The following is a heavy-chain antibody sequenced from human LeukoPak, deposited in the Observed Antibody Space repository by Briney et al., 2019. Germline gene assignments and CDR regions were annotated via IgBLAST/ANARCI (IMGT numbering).Heavy chain of an antibody. CDR1: GGSISSYY. J-gene: IGHJ2*01. Sequence: SETLSLTCTVSGGSISSYYWSWVRQPPGKGLEWIGYIYYSGSTNYNPSLKSRVTISVDTSRNQFSLKLSSVTAADTAVYYCARRGANSGSYSHFDLWGRGTLVTVSS. V-gene: IGHV4-59*01. D-gene: IGHD1-26*01. CDR3: ARRGANSGSYSHFDL. CDR2: IYYSGST.